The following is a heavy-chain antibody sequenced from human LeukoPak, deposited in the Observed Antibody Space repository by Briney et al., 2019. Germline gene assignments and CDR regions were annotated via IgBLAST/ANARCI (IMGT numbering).Heavy chain of an antibody. V-gene: IGHV4-4*02. CDR3: AKGRRDGYNFDFDY. CDR1: GGSISSSHY. D-gene: IGHD5-24*01. Sequence: SGTLSLTCAVSGGSISSSHYWSWVRQPPGKGLEWIGEIYHSGTTNYNPSLKSRVTISVDKSNNHFSLKLSSVTAADTAVYYCAKGRRDGYNFDFDYWGQGTLVTVSS. CDR2: IYHSGTT. J-gene: IGHJ4*02.